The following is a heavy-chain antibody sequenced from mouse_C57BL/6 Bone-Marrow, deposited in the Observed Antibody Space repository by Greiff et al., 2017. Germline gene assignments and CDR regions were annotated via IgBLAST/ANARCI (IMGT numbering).Heavy chain of an antibody. CDR3: ARLPYCYCSSNSWFAY. J-gene: IGHJ3*01. V-gene: IGHV5-6*02. Sequence: EVKLVESGGDLVKPGGSLKLSCAASGFTFSSYGMSWVRQTPDKRLEWVATISSGGSYTYYQDSVKGRFTISRDTANNTLYLQMSILKSENTAMYYCARLPYCYCSSNSWFAYWGQGTLVTVSA. D-gene: IGHD1-1*01. CDR2: ISSGGSYT. CDR1: GFTFSSYG.